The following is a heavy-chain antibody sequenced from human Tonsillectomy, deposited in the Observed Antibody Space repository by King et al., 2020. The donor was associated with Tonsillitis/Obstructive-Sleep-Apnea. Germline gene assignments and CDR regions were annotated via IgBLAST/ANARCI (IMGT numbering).Heavy chain of an antibody. D-gene: IGHD2-2*01. Sequence: LQLQESGPGLVKPSETLSLTCTFSGGSISSSDYYWGWIRQPPGKGLEWIGSIYYSESTYYNPSLKSRVTISVETSKNQFSLKLSSVTAADTAVYYCGRVCSSTSCLDAFDIWGQGTMVTVSS. CDR1: GGSISSSDYY. J-gene: IGHJ3*02. CDR2: IYYSEST. V-gene: IGHV4-39*01. CDR3: GRVCSSTSCLDAFDI.